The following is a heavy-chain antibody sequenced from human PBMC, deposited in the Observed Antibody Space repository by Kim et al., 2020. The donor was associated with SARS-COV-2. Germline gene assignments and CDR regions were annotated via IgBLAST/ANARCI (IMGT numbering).Heavy chain of an antibody. CDR3: ARCDRSYGSGSYSALLGGWFDP. CDR2: IYYSGST. Sequence: SETLSLTCTVSGGSISSYYWSWIRQPPGKGLEWIGYIYYSGSTNYNPSLKSRVTISVDTSKNQFSLKLSSVTAADTAVYYCARCDRSYGSGSYSALLGGWFDPWGQGTLVTVSS. D-gene: IGHD3-10*01. V-gene: IGHV4-59*08. J-gene: IGHJ5*02. CDR1: GGSISSYY.